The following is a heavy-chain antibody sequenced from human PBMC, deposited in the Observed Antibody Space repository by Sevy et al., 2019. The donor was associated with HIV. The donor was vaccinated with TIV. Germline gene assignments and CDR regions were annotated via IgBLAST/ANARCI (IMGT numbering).Heavy chain of an antibody. D-gene: IGHD6-13*01. CDR3: ADGGAAAGLYYYGMDV. V-gene: IGHV3-23*01. CDR1: GFTFSSYA. Sequence: GGSLRLSCAASGFTFSSYAMSWVRQAPGKGLEWVSAISGSGGSTYYADSVKGRFTISRDNSKNTLYLQMNSLRAEDTALYCGADGGAAAGLYYYGMDVWGQGTTVTVSS. J-gene: IGHJ6*02. CDR2: ISGSGGST.